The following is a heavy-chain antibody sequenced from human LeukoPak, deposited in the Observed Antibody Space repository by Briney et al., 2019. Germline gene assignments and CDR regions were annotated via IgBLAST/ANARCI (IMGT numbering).Heavy chain of an antibody. D-gene: IGHD5-24*01. J-gene: IGHJ4*02. CDR3: ARMGTEMATISDY. CDR2: INPSGGST. Sequence: IINPSGGSTSYAQKFQGRVTMTRDTSTSTVYMELSSLRSEDTAVYYCARMGTEMATISDYWGQGTLVTVSS. V-gene: IGHV1-46*01.